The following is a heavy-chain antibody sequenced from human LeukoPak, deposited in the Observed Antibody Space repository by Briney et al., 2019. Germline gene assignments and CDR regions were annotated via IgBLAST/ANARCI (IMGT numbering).Heavy chain of an antibody. CDR3: ARSKLRFLEWLLDY. V-gene: IGHV4-34*01. Sequence: PSETLSLTCAVYGGSFSGYYWSWIRQPQGKGLDWIGEINHSGSTNYNPSLKSRVTISVDTSKNQFSLKLSSVTAADTAVYYCARSKLRFLEWLLDYWGQGTLVTVSS. CDR1: GGSFSGYY. D-gene: IGHD3-3*01. J-gene: IGHJ4*02. CDR2: INHSGST.